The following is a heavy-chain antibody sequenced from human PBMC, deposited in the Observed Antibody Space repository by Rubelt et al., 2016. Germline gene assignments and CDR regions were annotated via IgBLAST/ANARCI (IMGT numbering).Heavy chain of an antibody. CDR2: ISAYNGNT. CDR1: GYTFTSYG. V-gene: IGHV1-18*01. CDR3: ARDLFPPKRYSSSIK. J-gene: IGHJ4*02. Sequence: GASVKVSCKASGYTFTSYGISWVRQAPGQGLEWMGWISAYNGNTNYAQKLQGRVTMTTDTSTSTAYMELRSLRSDDTAVYYCARDLFPPKRYSSSIKWGQGTLVTVSS. D-gene: IGHD6-6*01.